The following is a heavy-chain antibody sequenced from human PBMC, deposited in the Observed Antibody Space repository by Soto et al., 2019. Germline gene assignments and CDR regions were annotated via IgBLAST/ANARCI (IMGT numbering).Heavy chain of an antibody. V-gene: IGHV1-24*01. J-gene: IGHJ4*02. CDR1: GHSLSEVT. D-gene: IGHD3-10*01. CDR3: ARGLSFDY. Sequence: ASVKVSCKVSGHSLSEVTIHWVRQCPGKGLEWMGRIDHEYGDRKYAQQFQGRLTLTQDTSTDTAYMELSRLRSDDTAVYYCARGLSFDYWGQGTLVTVSS. CDR2: IDHEYGDR.